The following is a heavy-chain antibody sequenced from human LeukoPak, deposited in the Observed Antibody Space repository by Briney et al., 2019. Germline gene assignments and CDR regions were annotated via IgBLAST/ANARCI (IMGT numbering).Heavy chain of an antibody. CDR3: ATLYYDSSRDWFDP. J-gene: IGHJ5*02. CDR1: GFTFSSYS. CDR2: VSSSSSYI. Sequence: GGSLRLSCAASGFTFSSYSMNWVRQAPGKGREWVSSVSSSSSYIYYADSVKGRFTISRDNAKNSLYLQINSLRAEDTAVYYCATLYYDSSRDWFDPWGQGTLVTVSS. V-gene: IGHV3-21*01. D-gene: IGHD3-22*01.